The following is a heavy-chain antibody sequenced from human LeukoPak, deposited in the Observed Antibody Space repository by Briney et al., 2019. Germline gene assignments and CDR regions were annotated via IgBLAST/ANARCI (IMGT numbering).Heavy chain of an antibody. V-gene: IGHV1-58*02. CDR2: IVVGSGNT. D-gene: IGHD2-2*03. J-gene: IGHJ6*02. Sequence: SVKVSCTASGFTFTSSAMQWVRQARGQRLEWIGWIVVGSGNTNYAQKFQERVTITRDMSTSTAYMELSSLRSEDTAVYYCAALDIVVVPAAPYGMDVWGQGTTVTVSS. CDR1: GFTFTSSA. CDR3: AALDIVVVPAAPYGMDV.